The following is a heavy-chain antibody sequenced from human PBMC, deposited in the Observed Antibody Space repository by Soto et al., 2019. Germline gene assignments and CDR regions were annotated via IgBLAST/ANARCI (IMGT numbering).Heavy chain of an antibody. D-gene: IGHD3-22*01. V-gene: IGHV3-30*18. Sequence: QVQVVESGGGVVQPGRSLRLSCAASGFRFSSYNMDWVRQAPGKGLEWVASISYDGAFKYYADSVKGRFSISRDNAKNTVELQMNSLRAEDSAVYYCAKGDDKSGYYLAGGVDVWGQGTTVTVSS. CDR1: GFRFSSYN. CDR2: ISYDGAFK. J-gene: IGHJ6*02. CDR3: AKGDDKSGYYLAGGVDV.